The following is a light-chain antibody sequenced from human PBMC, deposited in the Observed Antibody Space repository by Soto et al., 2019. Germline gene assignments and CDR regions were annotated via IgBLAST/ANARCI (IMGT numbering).Light chain of an antibody. CDR2: AAS. CDR3: LQDYNYPYT. J-gene: IGKJ2*01. V-gene: IGKV1-6*01. Sequence: AIHMTQSPSSLSASVGDRVTITCRASQGIRNDLGWYHQKPGKAPKLLIYAASSLQSGVPSRFSGSGSGTDFTLTISSLQPEDFATYYCLQDYNYPYTFGQGTKLEIK. CDR1: QGIRND.